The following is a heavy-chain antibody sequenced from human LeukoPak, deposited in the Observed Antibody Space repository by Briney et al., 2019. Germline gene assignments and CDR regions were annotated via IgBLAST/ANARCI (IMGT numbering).Heavy chain of an antibody. CDR1: GFTFSNYA. Sequence: SGGSLRLSCAASGFTFSNYAMSWVRQAPGKGLEWVSAISGNGDSSYYADSVKGRFPISRDNSKNTLFLQVNSLRAEDTAVYYCAKRDAYDTSGFSPLFDYWGQGTLVTVSS. D-gene: IGHD3-22*01. CDR2: ISGNGDSS. J-gene: IGHJ4*02. CDR3: AKRDAYDTSGFSPLFDY. V-gene: IGHV3-23*01.